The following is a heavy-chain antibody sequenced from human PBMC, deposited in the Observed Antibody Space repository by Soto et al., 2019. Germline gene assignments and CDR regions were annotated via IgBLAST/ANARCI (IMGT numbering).Heavy chain of an antibody. CDR1: GFPFSSYA. D-gene: IGHD3-9*01. V-gene: IGHV3-23*01. Sequence: GGSLRLSCAASGFPFSSYAMSWVRQAPGKGLEWVSTISGSGGSTYYADSVKGRFTISRDNSKNTLYLQMNSLRAKDTAVYYCAKSYFDILTGYPRPHFDYWGQGTLVTVSS. CDR2: ISGSGGST. J-gene: IGHJ4*02. CDR3: AKSYFDILTGYPRPHFDY.